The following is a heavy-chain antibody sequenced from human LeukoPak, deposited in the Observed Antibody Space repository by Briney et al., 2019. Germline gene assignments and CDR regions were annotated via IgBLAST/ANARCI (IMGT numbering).Heavy chain of an antibody. CDR2: IIPIFGTA. J-gene: IGHJ5*02. D-gene: IGHD3-10*01. CDR3: ARDLVRGVPRVWFDP. V-gene: IGHV1-69*06. CDR1: GGTFSSYA. Sequence: GASVKVSCKASGGTFSSYAISWVRQAPGQGLEWMGGIIPIFGTANYAQKFQGRVTITADKSTSTAYMELSSLRSEDTAVYYCARDLVRGVPRVWFDPWGQGTLVTVSS.